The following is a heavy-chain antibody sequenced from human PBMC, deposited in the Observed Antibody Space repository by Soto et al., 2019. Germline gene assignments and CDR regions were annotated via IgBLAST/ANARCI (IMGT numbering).Heavy chain of an antibody. CDR3: AVSSGYPYYFDY. CDR1: VYSFTSYW. V-gene: IGHV5-10-1*01. J-gene: IGHJ4*02. CDR2: IDPSDSYT. D-gene: IGHD3-22*01. Sequence: PGESLKISCKGSVYSFTSYWISWVRQMPGKGLEWMGRIDPSDSYTNYSPSFQGHVTISADKSISTAYLQWSSLKASDTAMYYCAVSSGYPYYFDYWGQGTLVTVSS.